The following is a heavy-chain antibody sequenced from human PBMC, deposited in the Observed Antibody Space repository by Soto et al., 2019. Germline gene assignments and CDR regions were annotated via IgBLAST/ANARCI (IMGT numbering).Heavy chain of an antibody. J-gene: IGHJ5*02. D-gene: IGHD2-8*01. CDR2: INPIFGTA. V-gene: IGHV1-69*01. Sequence: QVQLVQSGAEVKKPGSSVKVSCKASGVTFSSYAISWVRQAPGQGLEWVGGINPIFGTANYAQNFQGRVTITADESTRTAYMELSNMRSEDTAVYYCARDLSPGYCTNGVCSYNWFCPWGQGTLVTVSS. CDR1: GVTFSSYA. CDR3: ARDLSPGYCTNGVCSYNWFCP.